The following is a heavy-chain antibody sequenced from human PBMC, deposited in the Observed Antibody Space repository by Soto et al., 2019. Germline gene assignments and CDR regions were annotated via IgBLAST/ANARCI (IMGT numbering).Heavy chain of an antibody. CDR2: IYYSGST. D-gene: IGHD2-15*01. CDR1: GGSISSGGYY. V-gene: IGHV4-31*03. J-gene: IGHJ6*02. CDR3: ARSGYCSGGSCYDLWYYYYGMDV. Sequence: KTSETLSLTCTVSGGSISSGGYYWSWIRQHPGKGLEWIGYIYYSGSTYYNPSLKSRVTISVDTSKNQFSLKLSSVTAADTAVYYCARSGYCSGGSCYDLWYYYYGMDVWGQGTTVTVSS.